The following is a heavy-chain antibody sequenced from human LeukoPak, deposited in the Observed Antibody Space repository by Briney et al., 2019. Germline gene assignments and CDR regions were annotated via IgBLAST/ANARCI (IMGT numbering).Heavy chain of an antibody. V-gene: IGHV1-18*01. Sequence: GASVKVSCMASGYAFSTSGITWVRQAPGRGLEWIGWISAVNGNTSYAEKFLDRVTMTTDTATSTAYMALGSLTSAHTAVYFCTRSLVFWGQGTQVTVSP. D-gene: IGHD1-26*01. CDR1: GYAFSTSG. J-gene: IGHJ4*02. CDR2: ISAVNGNT. CDR3: TRSLVF.